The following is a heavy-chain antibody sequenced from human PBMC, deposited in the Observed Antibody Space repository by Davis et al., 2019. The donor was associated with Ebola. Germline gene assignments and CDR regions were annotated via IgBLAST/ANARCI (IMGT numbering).Heavy chain of an antibody. Sequence: SETLSLTCAVYGGSFSGYYWSWIRQPPGKGLEWIGEINHSGSTNYNPSLKSRVTISVDTSKNQFSRKLSSVTAADTAVYYCARSPGIARYNWFDPWGQGTLVTVSS. CDR3: ARSPGIARYNWFDP. CDR2: INHSGST. J-gene: IGHJ5*02. V-gene: IGHV4-34*01. D-gene: IGHD6-13*01. CDR1: GGSFSGYY.